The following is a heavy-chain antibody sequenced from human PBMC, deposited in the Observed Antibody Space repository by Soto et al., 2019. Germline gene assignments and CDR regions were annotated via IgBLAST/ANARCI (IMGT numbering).Heavy chain of an antibody. CDR1: GGSISSGGYY. V-gene: IGHV4-31*03. J-gene: IGHJ5*02. CDR3: ARDPGYCSGGSCYLRNNWFDP. CDR2: IYYSGST. Sequence: SETLSLTCTVSGGSISSGGYYWSWIRQHPGKGLEWIGYIYYSGSTYYNPSLKSRVTISVDTSKNQFSLKLSSVTAAGTAVYYCARDPGYCSGGSCYLRNNWFDPWGQGTLVTVSS. D-gene: IGHD2-15*01.